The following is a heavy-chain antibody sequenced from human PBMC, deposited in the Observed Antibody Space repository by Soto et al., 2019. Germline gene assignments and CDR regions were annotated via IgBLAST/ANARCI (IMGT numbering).Heavy chain of an antibody. V-gene: IGHV4-59*01. Sequence: QVQLQESGPGLVKPSETLSLTCTVSGGSISSYYWSWIRQPPGKGLEWIGYIYYSGSTNYNPSLKSRVNRSVDTSKNQFSLKLSSVTAADTAVYYCARSYRRYCSGGSCYSYYYYYMDVWGKGTTVTVSS. D-gene: IGHD2-15*01. J-gene: IGHJ6*03. CDR1: GGSISSYY. CDR3: ARSYRRYCSGGSCYSYYYYYMDV. CDR2: IYYSGST.